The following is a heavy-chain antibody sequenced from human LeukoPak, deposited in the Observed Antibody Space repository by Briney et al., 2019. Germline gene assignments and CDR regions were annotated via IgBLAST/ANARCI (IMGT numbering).Heavy chain of an antibody. Sequence: SETLSLTCAVYGGSFSGYSWSWIRQPPGKGLEWIGEINHSGSTNYNPSLKSRVTISVDTSKNQYSLKLSSVTAADTAVYYCARGRRGDSSNYFDYWGQGTLVTVSS. D-gene: IGHD6-13*01. CDR1: GGSFSGYS. V-gene: IGHV4-34*01. CDR3: ARGRRGDSSNYFDY. CDR2: INHSGST. J-gene: IGHJ4*02.